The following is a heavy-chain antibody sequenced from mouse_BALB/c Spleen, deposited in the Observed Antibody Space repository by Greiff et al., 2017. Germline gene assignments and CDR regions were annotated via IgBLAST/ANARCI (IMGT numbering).Heavy chain of an antibody. J-gene: IGHJ2*01. CDR3: ACYDYDDYLDY. Sequence: EVQLQQSGAELVKPGASVKFSCTASGFTITDNYMHWVQQRPEQGLEWIGRIGPANGNTKYDPKLQGKSTITADTSSNTAYLQLSSLTSEDTAVYYCACYDYDDYLDYWGQGTTLTVSA. CDR1: GFTITDNY. CDR2: IGPANGNT. D-gene: IGHD2-4*01. V-gene: IGHV14-3*02.